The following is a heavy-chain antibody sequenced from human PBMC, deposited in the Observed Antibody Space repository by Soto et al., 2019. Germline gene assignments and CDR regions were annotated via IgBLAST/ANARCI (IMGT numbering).Heavy chain of an antibody. CDR1: GFTFSDYA. J-gene: IGHJ4*02. CDR3: ARPALLVSTFDY. Sequence: QEQLVESGGGVVQPGRSLRLSCAASGFTFSDYAMHWVRQAPGKGLEWVAVIWHDGTNKYYADSVKGRFTISRDNSKNTLYLQMNSLSAEDTAVYYCARPALLVSTFDYWGQGTVVTVSS. V-gene: IGHV3-33*01. CDR2: IWHDGTNK. D-gene: IGHD5-12*01.